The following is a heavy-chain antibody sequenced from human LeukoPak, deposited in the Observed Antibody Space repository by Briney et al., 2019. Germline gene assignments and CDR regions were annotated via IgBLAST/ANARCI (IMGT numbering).Heavy chain of an antibody. V-gene: IGHV4-34*01. Sequence: SETLSLTCAVYGGSFSGYYWSWIRQPPGKGLEWIGEINHSGSTNYNPSLKSRVTISVGTSKNQFSLKLSSVTAADTAVYYCARGTTYYYDSSGYYYNWFDPWGQGTLVTVSS. CDR2: INHSGST. D-gene: IGHD3-22*01. CDR1: GGSFSGYY. J-gene: IGHJ5*02. CDR3: ARGTTYYYDSSGYYYNWFDP.